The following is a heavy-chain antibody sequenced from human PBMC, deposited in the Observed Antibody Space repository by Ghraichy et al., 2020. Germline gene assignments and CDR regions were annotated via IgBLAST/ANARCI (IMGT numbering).Heavy chain of an antibody. D-gene: IGHD2-15*01. CDR3: VRHWRPTPSDY. V-gene: IGHV4-39*01. CDR1: GGSFSSNSHY. J-gene: IGHJ4*02. Sequence: SETLSLTCTVSGGSFSSNSHYWGWIRQPPGKGLEWIGSIYYSGSTYFNPSLKSRIAMSVDGSKNQFSLKLSSVTAADTAVYYCVRHWRPTPSDYWGQGILVTVSS. CDR2: IYYSGST.